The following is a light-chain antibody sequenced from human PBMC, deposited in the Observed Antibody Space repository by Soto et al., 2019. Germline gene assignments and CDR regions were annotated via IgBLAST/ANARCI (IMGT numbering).Light chain of an antibody. Sequence: EILLTPSPVTPSLFPGERATLSRRASQSVSSYLAWYQQKPGQDPRILIYGASTRATGIPARFSGSGSGTEFNLTISRLQAADFAVYHCQHYNNWTITFGQGTRREIK. J-gene: IGKJ5*01. V-gene: IGKV3D-15*01. CDR1: QSVSSY. CDR2: GAS. CDR3: QHYNNWTIT.